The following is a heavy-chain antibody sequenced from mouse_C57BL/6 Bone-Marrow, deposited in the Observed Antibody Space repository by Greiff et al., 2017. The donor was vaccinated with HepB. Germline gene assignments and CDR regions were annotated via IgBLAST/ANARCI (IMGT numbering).Heavy chain of an antibody. CDR2: ISSGGSYT. D-gene: IGHD2-1*01. CDR3: ARRIYPP. CDR1: GFTFSSYG. V-gene: IGHV5-6*01. J-gene: IGHJ3*01. Sequence: EVQLQESGGDLVKPGGSLKLSCAASGFTFSSYGMSWVRQTPDKRLEWVATISSGGSYTYYPDSVKGRFTISRDNAKNTLYLQMSSLKSEDTAMYYCARRIYPPWGQGTRVTVSA.